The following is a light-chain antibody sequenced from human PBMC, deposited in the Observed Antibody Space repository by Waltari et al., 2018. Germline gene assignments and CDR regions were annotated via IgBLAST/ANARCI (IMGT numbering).Light chain of an antibody. CDR1: LSNIGANF. J-gene: IGLJ1*01. CDR3: AAWDDSLGGHFV. V-gene: IGLV1-47*01. CDR2: RND. Sequence: QSVLTQPPSASGTPGQSVTISCSGSLSNIGANFVYWYQQVPGTAPKLLIYRNDQRPSGVPDRFSASKSGSSASLAISGLRSEDEADYFCAAWDDSLGGHFVFGTGTKVIV.